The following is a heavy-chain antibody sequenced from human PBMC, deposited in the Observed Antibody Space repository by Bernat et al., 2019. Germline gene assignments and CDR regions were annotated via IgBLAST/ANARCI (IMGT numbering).Heavy chain of an antibody. J-gene: IGHJ2*01. CDR3: ARNTIFGVVIDYWYFEL. D-gene: IGHD3-3*01. CDR2: INQSGST. CDR1: GGSFSGYY. Sequence: QVQLQQWGAGLLKPSETLSLTCAVYGGSFSGYYWSWIRQPPGKGLEWIGEINQSGSTNYNPSLKSRVPISVDTSKNQFSRKRSAVTAANTAVYSCARNTIFGVVIDYWYFELWGRGTLVTVSS. V-gene: IGHV4-34*01.